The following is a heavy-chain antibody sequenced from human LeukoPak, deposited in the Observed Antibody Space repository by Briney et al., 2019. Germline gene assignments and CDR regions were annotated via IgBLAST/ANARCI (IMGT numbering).Heavy chain of an antibody. CDR2: IYYSGST. V-gene: IGHV4-39*01. J-gene: IGHJ6*03. CDR3: ARHVSGYSSGWYKPYYYYYYMDV. CDR1: GGSISSSSYY. Sequence: SETLSLTCTVSGGSISSSSYYWGWIRQPPGKGLEWIGSIYYSGSTYYNPSLKSRVTISVDTSKNQFSLKLSSVTAADTAVYYCARHVSGYSSGWYKPYYYYYYMDVWGKGTTVTISS. D-gene: IGHD6-19*01.